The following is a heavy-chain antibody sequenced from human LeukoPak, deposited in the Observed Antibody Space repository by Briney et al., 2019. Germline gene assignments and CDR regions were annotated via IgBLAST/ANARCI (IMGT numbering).Heavy chain of an antibody. J-gene: IGHJ4*02. CDR2: INPNSGGT. CDR1: GYTFTGYY. CDR3: ARAEGHDYGDY. Sequence: ASVTVSCTASGYTFTGYYMHWVRQAPGQGLEWMGWINPNSGGTNYAQKFQGRVTMTRDTSISTAYMELSRLRSDDTAVYYCARAEGHDYGDYWGQGTLVTVSS. V-gene: IGHV1-2*02. D-gene: IGHD3-10*01.